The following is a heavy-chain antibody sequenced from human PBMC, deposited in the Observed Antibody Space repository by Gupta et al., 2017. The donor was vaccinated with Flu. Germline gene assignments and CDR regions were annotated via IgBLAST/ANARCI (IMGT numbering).Heavy chain of an antibody. CDR1: GFTFSSYA. Sequence: EVQLLESGGGLVQPGGSLGLPGPASGFTFSSYAMSWVRQAPGKGLEWVSAISGSGGSTYYADSVKGRFTISRDNSKNTLYLQMNSLRAEDTAVYYCAKDPGYSYGYGDFDYWGQGTLVTVSS. CDR3: AKDPGYSYGYGDFDY. V-gene: IGHV3-23*01. D-gene: IGHD5-18*01. CDR2: ISGSGGST. J-gene: IGHJ4*02.